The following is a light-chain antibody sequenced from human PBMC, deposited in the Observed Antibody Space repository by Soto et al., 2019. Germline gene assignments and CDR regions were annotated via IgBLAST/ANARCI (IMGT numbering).Light chain of an antibody. V-gene: IGLV3-21*04. CDR1: NIGSKG. CDR2: SDT. J-gene: IGLJ2*01. CDR3: QVWDSGSAQVG. Sequence: SYELTQPHSVSVAPGKTASISCGGHNIGSKGVHWYQQKPGQAPVLVIYSDTDLPPVIPARFSGSNSAILATLTISRVEDGDEADYYCQVWDSGSAQVGFGGGTQLTVL.